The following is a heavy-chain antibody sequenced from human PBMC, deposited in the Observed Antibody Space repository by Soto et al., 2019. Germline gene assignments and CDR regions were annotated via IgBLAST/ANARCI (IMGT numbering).Heavy chain of an antibody. CDR1: GFTFSSYA. V-gene: IGHV3-30-3*01. CDR3: ARVASVMYGMDV. Sequence: QVQLVESGGGVVQPGRSLRLSCAASGFTFSSYAMHWVRQAPGKGLEWVAVISYDGSNKYYADSVKGRFTISRDNSKNTLYLQMNSLRAEDTAVYYCARVASVMYGMDVWGQGTTVTVSS. D-gene: IGHD3-16*01. CDR2: ISYDGSNK. J-gene: IGHJ6*02.